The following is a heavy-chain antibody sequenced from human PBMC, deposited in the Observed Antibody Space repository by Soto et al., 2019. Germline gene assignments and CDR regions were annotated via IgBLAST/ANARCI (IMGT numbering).Heavy chain of an antibody. V-gene: IGHV4-39*01. D-gene: IGHD7-27*01. CDR2: IYYSGST. J-gene: IGHJ3*02. Sequence: QLQLQESGPGLVKPSETLSLTCTVSGGSISSSRYYWGWIRQPPGKGLEWIVSIYYSGSTYYNPSLKSRVTISVDTSKNQFSLKLSSVTAADTAVYYCARHVNPWAQGAFDIWGQGTRFTVSS. CDR1: GGSISSSRYY. CDR3: ARHVNPWAQGAFDI.